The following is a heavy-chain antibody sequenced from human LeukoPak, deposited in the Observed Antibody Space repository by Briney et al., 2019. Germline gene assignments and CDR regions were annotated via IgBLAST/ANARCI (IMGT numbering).Heavy chain of an antibody. D-gene: IGHD3-16*02. CDR1: GFTFSSYS. Sequence: GGSLRLSCAASGFTFSSYSMNWVRQAPGKGLEWVSSISSSSSYIYYADSVKGRFTISRDNAKNSLYLQMNSLRAEDTAVYYCAGGGLSGEGLDYWGQGTLVTVSS. CDR3: AGGGLSGEGLDY. CDR2: ISSSSSYI. J-gene: IGHJ4*02. V-gene: IGHV3-21*01.